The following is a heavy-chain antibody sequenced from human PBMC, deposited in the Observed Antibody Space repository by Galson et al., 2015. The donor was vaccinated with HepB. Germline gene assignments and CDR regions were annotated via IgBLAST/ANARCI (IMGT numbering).Heavy chain of an antibody. V-gene: IGHV3-7*03. CDR3: ARVIWGITGANHYYGMDV. D-gene: IGHD1-20*01. CDR2: IKQDGSEK. J-gene: IGHJ6*02. Sequence: SLRLSCAVSGFTFNNYWMTWVRQAPGKGLEWVANIKQDGSEKYYVDSVKGRFTIFRDNAENSLYLQMNSLRAEDTAVYYCARVIWGITGANHYYGMDVWGQGTTVTVSS. CDR1: GFTFNNYW.